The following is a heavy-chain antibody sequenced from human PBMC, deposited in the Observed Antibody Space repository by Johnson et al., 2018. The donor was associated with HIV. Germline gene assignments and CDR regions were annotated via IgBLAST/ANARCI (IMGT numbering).Heavy chain of an antibody. Sequence: VQLVESGGGVVQPGRSLRLSCAASGFSFSSYWMHWVRQVPGKGLVWVSGINSDGSDTRYADSVKGRFTISRDNSKNTLYLQMNSLRAEDTAVYYCAKDKDAFDIWGQGTMVTVSS. CDR1: GFSFSSYW. J-gene: IGHJ3*02. CDR3: AKDKDAFDI. CDR2: INSDGSDT. V-gene: IGHV3-74*01.